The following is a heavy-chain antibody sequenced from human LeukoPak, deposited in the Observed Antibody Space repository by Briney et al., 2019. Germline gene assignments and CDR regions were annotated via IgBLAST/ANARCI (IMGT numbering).Heavy chain of an antibody. V-gene: IGHV3-66*02. CDR2: IYSGGSS. CDR1: GFTVSSNY. J-gene: IGHJ4*02. CDR3: AGYCSGGSCSDY. Sequence: GGSLRLSCAASGFTVSSNYMSWVCQAPGKGLEWVSVIYSGGSSYYADSVKGRFTISRDNSKNTLYLQMNSLRAEDTAVYYCAGYCSGGSCSDYWGQGTLVTVSS. D-gene: IGHD2-15*01.